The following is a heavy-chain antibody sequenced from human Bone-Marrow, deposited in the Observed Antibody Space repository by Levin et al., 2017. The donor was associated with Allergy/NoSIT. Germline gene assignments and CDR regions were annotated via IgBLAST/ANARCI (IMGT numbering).Heavy chain of an antibody. J-gene: IGHJ3*01. CDR1: GGSISTGDYY. CDR3: TRVPMFYYENGDYGRGDFDL. Sequence: PSETLSLTCTVSGGSISTGDYYWSWIRQSPGKGLEWVGFIFYSGNTYYNPSLKSRLTISLDLSENQFSLNLISVTAADTAVYYCTRVPMFYYENGDYGRGDFDLWGQGTMVTVSS. D-gene: IGHD4-17*01. CDR2: IFYSGNT. V-gene: IGHV4-30-4*01.